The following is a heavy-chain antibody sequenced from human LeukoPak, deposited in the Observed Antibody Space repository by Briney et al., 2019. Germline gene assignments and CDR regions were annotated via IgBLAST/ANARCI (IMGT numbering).Heavy chain of an antibody. CDR1: GGSISSYY. D-gene: IGHD4-11*01. V-gene: IGHV4-4*07. J-gene: IGHJ2*01. Sequence: SETLSLTCTVSGGSISSYYWSWIRQPAGKGLEWIGRIYTSGSTNSNPSLKSRVTMSVDTSKNQFSLKLSSVTAADTAVYYCARGDSNYGGFWYFDLWGRGTLVTVSS. CDR2: IYTSGST. CDR3: ARGDSNYGGFWYFDL.